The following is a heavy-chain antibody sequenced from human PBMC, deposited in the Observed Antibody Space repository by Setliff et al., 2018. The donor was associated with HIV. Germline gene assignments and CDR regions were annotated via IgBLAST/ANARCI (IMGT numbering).Heavy chain of an antibody. D-gene: IGHD6-19*01. J-gene: IGHJ4*02. Sequence: SETLSLTCAVSGGSLSSDNWWTWVRQPPGKGLEWIGEIYHTEYTNYSPSLKSRVTISVDTSKNQFSLKLSSVTAADTAVYYCARHSAAVARQWLGLFDYWGQGTLVTVSS. CDR2: IYHTEYT. CDR3: ARHSAAVARQWLGLFDY. V-gene: IGHV4-4*02. CDR1: GGSLSSDNW.